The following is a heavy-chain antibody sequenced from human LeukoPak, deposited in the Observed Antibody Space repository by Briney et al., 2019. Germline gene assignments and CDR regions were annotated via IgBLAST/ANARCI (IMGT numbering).Heavy chain of an antibody. CDR1: GYTFTSYD. D-gene: IGHD3-22*01. Sequence: ASVKVSCKASGYTFTSYDINWVRQATGQGLEWMGWMNPNSGNTGYAQKFQGRVTMTRNTSISIAYMELSSLRSEDTAVYYCARVPSYYYDSSGYYDYWGQGTLVTVSS. V-gene: IGHV1-8*01. CDR2: MNPNSGNT. CDR3: ARVPSYYYDSSGYYDY. J-gene: IGHJ4*02.